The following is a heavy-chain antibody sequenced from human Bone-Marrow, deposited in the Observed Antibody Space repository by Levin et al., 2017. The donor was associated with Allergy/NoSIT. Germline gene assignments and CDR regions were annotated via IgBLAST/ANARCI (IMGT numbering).Heavy chain of an antibody. Sequence: GESLKISCKASGYTFTGYYMHWVRQAPGQGLEWMGWINPNSGGTNYAQKFQGRVTMTRDTSISTAYMELSRLRSDDTAVYYCARVPQPYYDILTGYLVGYFDYWGQGTLVTVSS. D-gene: IGHD3-9*01. J-gene: IGHJ4*02. V-gene: IGHV1-2*02. CDR1: GYTFTGYY. CDR3: ARVPQPYYDILTGYLVGYFDY. CDR2: INPNSGGT.